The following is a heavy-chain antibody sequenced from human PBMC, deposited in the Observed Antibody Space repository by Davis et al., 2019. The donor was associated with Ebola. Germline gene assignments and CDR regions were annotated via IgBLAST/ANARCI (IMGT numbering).Heavy chain of an antibody. CDR3: ARDRAVTYYIDY. CDR2: IWYDGSNK. Sequence: GESLKISCAASGFTFSSYGMHWVRQAPGKGLEWVAVIWYDGSNKYYADSVKGRFTISRDNSKNTLYLQMNSLRAEDTAVYYCARDRAVTYYIDYWGQGTLVTVSS. D-gene: IGHD4-17*01. V-gene: IGHV3-33*01. CDR1: GFTFSSYG. J-gene: IGHJ4*02.